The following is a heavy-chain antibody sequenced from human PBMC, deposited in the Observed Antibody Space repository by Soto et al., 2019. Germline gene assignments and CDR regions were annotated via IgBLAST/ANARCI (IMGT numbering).Heavy chain of an antibody. D-gene: IGHD3-3*01. CDR3: AKSSRVVIFYYYMDV. CDR2: ISYDGSNK. V-gene: IGHV3-30*18. CDR1: GFTFSSYG. Sequence: GGSLRLSCAASGFTFSSYGMHWVRQAPGKGLEWVAVISYDGSNKYYADSVKGRFTISRDNSKNTLYLQMNSLRAEDTAVYYCAKSSRVVIFYYYMDVWGKGTTVTVSS. J-gene: IGHJ6*03.